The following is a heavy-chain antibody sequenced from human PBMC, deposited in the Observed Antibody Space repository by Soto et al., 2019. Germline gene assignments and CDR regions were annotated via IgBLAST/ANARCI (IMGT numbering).Heavy chain of an antibody. Sequence: ASVKVSCKASGYTFTSYDMHWVRQAPGQRLEWMGWINAGNGNTKYSQKFQGRVTITRDTSASTAYMELSSLRSEDTAVYYCARVGSYGDYGYWGQGTLVTVSS. D-gene: IGHD4-17*01. CDR3: ARVGSYGDYGY. CDR2: INAGNGNT. V-gene: IGHV1-3*01. J-gene: IGHJ4*02. CDR1: GYTFTSYD.